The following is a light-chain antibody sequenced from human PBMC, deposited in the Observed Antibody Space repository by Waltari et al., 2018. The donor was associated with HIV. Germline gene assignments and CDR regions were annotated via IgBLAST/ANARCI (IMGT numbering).Light chain of an antibody. CDR1: QSISSW. V-gene: IGKV1-5*03. J-gene: IGKJ5*01. Sequence: DIHMTQSPSTLSASLGDRVTITCRSSQSISSWLAWYQQQQGRAPNLRIYKTSTVHSGVPSRLSGSGSGKEFALTSSSLQPDDFATYDCQQYQSYSLTFGQGTRLEIK. CDR3: QQYQSYSLT. CDR2: KTS.